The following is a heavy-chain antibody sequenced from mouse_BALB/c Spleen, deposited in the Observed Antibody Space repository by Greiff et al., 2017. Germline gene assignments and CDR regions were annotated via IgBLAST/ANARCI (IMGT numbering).Heavy chain of an antibody. CDR3: ARDDYEDAMDY. J-gene: IGHJ4*01. Sequence: VQLMESGPGLVAPSQSLSISCTASGFSFTSYGVHWVRQPPGKGLEWLGVIWAGGGTNYNSDLMSRLSISKENSTSQVFLKMNSLQTDDTAMYYCARDDYEDAMDYWGQGTTVTVSS. V-gene: IGHV2-9*02. CDR2: IWAGGGT. CDR1: GFSFTSYG. D-gene: IGHD2-4*01.